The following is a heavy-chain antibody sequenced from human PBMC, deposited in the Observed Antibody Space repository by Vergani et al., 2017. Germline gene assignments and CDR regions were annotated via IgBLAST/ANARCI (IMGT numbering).Heavy chain of an antibody. D-gene: IGHD3-10*01. CDR2: IYPGDSDT. V-gene: IGHV5-51*01. CDR3: ARQEYGSGSYLSLGRFDP. CDR1: GYSFTNYW. Sequence: EVQLVQSGAEVKKPGESLKISCKGSGYSFTNYWIGWVRQMPGKGLEWMGIIYPGDSDTRYSPSFQGQVTISADKSISTAYLQWSSLKASDTAMYYCARQEYGSGSYLSLGRFDPWGQGTLVTVSS. J-gene: IGHJ5*02.